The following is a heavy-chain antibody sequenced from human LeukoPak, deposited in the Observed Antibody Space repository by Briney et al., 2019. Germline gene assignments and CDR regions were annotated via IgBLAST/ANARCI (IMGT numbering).Heavy chain of an antibody. J-gene: IGHJ4*02. CDR1: GYTFTNYD. D-gene: IGHD6-13*01. CDR2: MNPNSGNT. Sequence: ASVRLSCKASGYTFTNYDINWVRQASGQGLEWMGWMNPNSGNTGSAQKFQGRVTMTSNTSISTAYMELSSLRSEDTAVYYCARGLRREQQLLRAFDYWGQGTPVTVSS. CDR3: ARGLRREQQLLRAFDY. V-gene: IGHV1-8*01.